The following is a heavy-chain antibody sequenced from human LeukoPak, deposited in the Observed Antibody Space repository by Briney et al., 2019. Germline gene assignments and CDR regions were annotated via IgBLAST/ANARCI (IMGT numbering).Heavy chain of an antibody. J-gene: IGHJ4*02. CDR1: GASISKDY. V-gene: IGHV4-59*12. CDR2: VTHSDFNKANGDIT. CDR3: ARSRWLVSRDFDY. D-gene: IGHD6-19*01. Sequence: SETLSLTCTVSGASISKDYWAWIRQPPGKGLEWIGYVTHSDFNKANGDITNYNPSLESRVTISVDKSKNQFSLKLSSVTAADTAVYYCARSRWLVSRDFDYWGQGTLVTVSS.